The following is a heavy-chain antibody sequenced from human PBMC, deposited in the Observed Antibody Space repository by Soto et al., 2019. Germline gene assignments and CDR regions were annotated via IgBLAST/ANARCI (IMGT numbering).Heavy chain of an antibody. CDR2: IIPILGIA. CDR3: ASRHDYGDYGDSY. V-gene: IGHV1-69*02. J-gene: IGHJ4*02. D-gene: IGHD4-17*01. CDR1: GGTFSSYT. Sequence: QVQLVQSGAEVKKPGSSVKVSCKASGGTFSSYTISWVRQAPGQGLEWMGRIIPILGIANYAQKFHGRVTITADKSTSTAYMQLSSLRSEDTAVYYCASRHDYGDYGDSYWGQGTLVTVSS.